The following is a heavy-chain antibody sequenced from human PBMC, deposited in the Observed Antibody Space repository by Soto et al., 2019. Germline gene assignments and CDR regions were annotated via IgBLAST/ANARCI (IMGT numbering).Heavy chain of an antibody. CDR1: SGSISVTDVF. J-gene: IGHJ4*02. Sequence: SETLSLTCTVSSGSISVTDVFWGWVRQPPGKGLEWIGNVDYSGTAYFSPSLTTRVTFHVDTSKNQFSLTLYSVTAADTAVYYCARITGRHLDYWGQGILVTVSS. D-gene: IGHD1-20*01. CDR2: VDYSGTA. V-gene: IGHV4-39*01. CDR3: ARITGRHLDY.